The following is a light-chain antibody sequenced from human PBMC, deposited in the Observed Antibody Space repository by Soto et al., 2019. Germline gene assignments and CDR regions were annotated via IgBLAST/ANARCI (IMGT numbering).Light chain of an antibody. CDR2: KAS. CDR3: QHYIDVPRA. J-gene: IGKJ1*01. Sequence: DIQMTQSPSILSASVGDRVTITCRASQSISSWLAWYQHKPGKAPKRLIYKASTFESGVPSRLSSSGSGTEYSRTISSLQADDFATEYCQHYIDVPRAFGQGTKVESK. V-gene: IGKV1-5*03. CDR1: QSISSW.